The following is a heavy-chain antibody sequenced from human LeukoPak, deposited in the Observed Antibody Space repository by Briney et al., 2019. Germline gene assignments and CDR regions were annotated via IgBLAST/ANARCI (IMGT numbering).Heavy chain of an antibody. CDR3: ARVLSSTTGTTGAFDI. J-gene: IGHJ3*02. D-gene: IGHD1-1*01. V-gene: IGHV3-48*03. CDR1: GFTFSSYE. Sequence: GGSLRLSCAASGFTFSSYEMNWVRQAPGKGLEWVSYISSSGSTIYYADSVKGRFTISRDNAKNSLYLQMNSPRAEDTAVYYCARVLSSTTGTTGAFDIWGQGTMVTVSS. CDR2: ISSSGSTI.